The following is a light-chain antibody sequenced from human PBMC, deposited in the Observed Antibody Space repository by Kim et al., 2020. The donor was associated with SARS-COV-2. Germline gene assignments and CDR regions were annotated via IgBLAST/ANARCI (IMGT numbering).Light chain of an antibody. Sequence: APGKTARSTCGGNNIGSKSVHWYQQKPGQAPVLVIYYDSDRPSGIPERFSASNSGNTATLTISRVEAGDEADYYCQVWDSSSDHWVFGGGTQLTVL. V-gene: IGLV3-21*04. CDR2: YDS. CDR3: QVWDSSSDHWV. CDR1: NIGSKS. J-gene: IGLJ3*02.